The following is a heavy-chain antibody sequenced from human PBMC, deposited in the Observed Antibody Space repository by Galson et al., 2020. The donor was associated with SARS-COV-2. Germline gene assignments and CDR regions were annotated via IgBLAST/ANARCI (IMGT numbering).Heavy chain of an antibody. V-gene: IGHV1-24*01. CDR1: GYTLTELS. CDR2: FDPEDGET. D-gene: IGHD2-8*02. CDR3: ASGPPIGRVGGGWFDP. J-gene: IGHJ5*02. Sequence: ASVTVSCKVSGYTLTELSMHWVRQPPGKGLEWMGGFDPEDGETIYAQKFQGRVTMTEDTSTDTAYMELSSLRSEYTAVYYCASGPPIGRVGGGWFDPWGQGTLVTVSS.